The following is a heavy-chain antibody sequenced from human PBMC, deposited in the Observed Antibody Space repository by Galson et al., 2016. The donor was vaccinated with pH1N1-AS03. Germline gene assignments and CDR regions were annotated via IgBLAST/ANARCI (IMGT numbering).Heavy chain of an antibody. Sequence: SVKVSCKASGGSFSTYAITWVRQAPGQGLEWMGGIIPVFGTTSFAQKFQDRVSITADEPTSTAFMELSSLRSEGTAVYYCAKGNYQLLNYYYYMDVWGKGTTVTVSS. CDR1: GGSFSTYA. CDR3: AKGNYQLLNYYYYMDV. D-gene: IGHD2-2*01. J-gene: IGHJ6*03. V-gene: IGHV1-69*13. CDR2: IIPVFGTT.